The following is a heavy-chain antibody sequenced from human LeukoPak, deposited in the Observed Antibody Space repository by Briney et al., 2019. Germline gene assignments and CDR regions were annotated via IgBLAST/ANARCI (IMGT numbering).Heavy chain of an antibody. CDR2: INHSGGT. D-gene: IGHD2-2*02. V-gene: IGHV4-34*01. Sequence: KPSETLSLTCAVYGGSFSGYYWSWIRQPPGKGLEWIGEINHSGGTNYNPSLKSRVTISVDTSKNQFSLKLSSVTAADTAVYYCARGRGIMGGYCSSTSCYRALDYWGQGTLVTVSS. CDR1: GGSFSGYY. CDR3: ARGRGIMGGYCSSTSCYRALDY. J-gene: IGHJ4*02.